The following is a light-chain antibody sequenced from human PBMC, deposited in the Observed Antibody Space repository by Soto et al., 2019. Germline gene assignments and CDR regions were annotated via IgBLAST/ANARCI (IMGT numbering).Light chain of an antibody. CDR3: SSYTSRSTWL. V-gene: IGLV2-14*01. CDR2: EVN. J-gene: IGLJ2*01. Sequence: QSVLTQPASVSGSPGQSITSSCSGSDSDIGLYYYVSWYQHHPGNPPKLIIHEVNKRPSGVSDRFSGSKSDDTASLTISGLRAEDEADYYCSSYTSRSTWLFGGGTKVTVL. CDR1: DSDIGLYYY.